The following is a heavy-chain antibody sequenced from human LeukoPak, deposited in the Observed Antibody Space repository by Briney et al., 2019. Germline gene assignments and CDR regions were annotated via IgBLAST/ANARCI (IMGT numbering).Heavy chain of an antibody. V-gene: IGHV5-51*01. J-gene: IGHJ4*02. CDR3: ARRSFLDVWGSFDY. CDR1: GNTFTNYW. D-gene: IGHD3-16*01. Sequence: GESLKISCKGSGNTFTNYWIDWVRQTPGKGLEWMGIIYPGDSDTRYSPSFQGQVTISADKSISTAYLQWSSLKASDTAMYYCARRSFLDVWGSFDYWGQGALVTVSS. CDR2: IYPGDSDT.